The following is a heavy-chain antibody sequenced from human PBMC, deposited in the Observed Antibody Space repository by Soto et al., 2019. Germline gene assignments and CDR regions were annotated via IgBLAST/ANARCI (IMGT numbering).Heavy chain of an antibody. V-gene: IGHV4-59*12. J-gene: IGHJ4*02. D-gene: IGHD6-25*01. CDR1: GGSISSYY. CDR2: IYYSGST. CDR3: ARSREIIASAGSFDY. Sequence: PSETLSLTCTVSGGSISSYYWSWIRQPPGKGLEWIGYIYYSGSTNYNPSLKSRVTISVDTSKNTLHLQMKSLRAEDTAVYYCARSREIIASAGSFDYWGQGTLVTVSS.